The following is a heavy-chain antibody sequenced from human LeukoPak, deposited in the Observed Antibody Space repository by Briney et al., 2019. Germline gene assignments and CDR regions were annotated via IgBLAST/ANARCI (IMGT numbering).Heavy chain of an antibody. CDR2: IYYSAST. CDR3: ARAAGKLRYFERLIFDY. CDR1: VGSINSSSFY. Sequence: PSETLSLTCAVSVGSINSSSFYWGWIRQPPGKGLEWIGSIYYSASTYYNPSLKRRVTISIDTSINQFSLKLSSLTPADTAVYDCARAAGKLRYFERLIFDYWGQGTLVTVSS. D-gene: IGHD3-9*01. V-gene: IGHV4-39*01. J-gene: IGHJ4*02.